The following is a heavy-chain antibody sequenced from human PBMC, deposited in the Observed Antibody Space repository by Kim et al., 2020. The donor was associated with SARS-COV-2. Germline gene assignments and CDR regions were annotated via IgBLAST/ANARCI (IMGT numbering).Heavy chain of an antibody. Sequence: GGSLRLSCAASGFTFSDYYMSWIRQAPGKGLEWVSYISSSGSTIYYADSVKGRFTISRDNAKNSLYLQMNSLRAEDTAVYYCARGYGDYVRDNLFAEYAGNWGQGTLVTVSS. CDR2: ISSSGSTI. CDR3: ARGYGDYVRDNLFAEYAGN. J-gene: IGHJ4*02. CDR1: GFTFSDYY. V-gene: IGHV3-11*01. D-gene: IGHD4-17*01.